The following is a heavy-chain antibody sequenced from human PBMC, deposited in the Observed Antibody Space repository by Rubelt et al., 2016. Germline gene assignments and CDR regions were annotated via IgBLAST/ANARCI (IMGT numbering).Heavy chain of an antibody. Sequence: GKGLEWLANIKQDGSEKYYGDSVKGRFTISRDNSKNTLYLQMNSLRAEDTAVYYCARGSYGNGGDYWGQGTLVTVSS. CDR3: ARGSYGNGGDY. J-gene: IGHJ4*02. CDR2: IKQDGSEK. V-gene: IGHV3-7*01. D-gene: IGHD3-16*01.